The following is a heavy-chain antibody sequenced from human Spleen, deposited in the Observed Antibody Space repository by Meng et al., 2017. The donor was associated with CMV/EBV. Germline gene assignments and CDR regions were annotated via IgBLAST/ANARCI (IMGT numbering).Heavy chain of an antibody. CDR3: AKDKGRYCSSNSCFPYDY. D-gene: IGHD2-2*01. CDR1: GVTLNSYA. Sequence: GGSLRLSCAASGVTLNSYAMSWVRQAPGKGPEWVSGISASGGTTHYADSVKGRFTISRDNSKNTLYLQMNSLRAEDTAVYYCAKDKGRYCSSNSCFPYDYWGQGTLVTVS. J-gene: IGHJ4*02. CDR2: ISASGGTT. V-gene: IGHV3-23*01.